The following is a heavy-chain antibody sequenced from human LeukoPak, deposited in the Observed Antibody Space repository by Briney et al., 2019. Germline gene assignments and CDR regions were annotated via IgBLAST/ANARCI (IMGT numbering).Heavy chain of an antibody. V-gene: IGHV4-59*01. CDR3: ARASSSWHEDYFDH. CDR2: IYYSGST. Sequence: SETLSLTCTVSGGSIGSYYWSWIRQPPGKGLEWIGYIYYSGSTNYNPSLKSRVTISVDTSKNQFSLKLSSVTAADTAVYYCARASSSWHEDYFDHWGQGTLVTVSS. CDR1: GGSIGSYY. D-gene: IGHD6-13*01. J-gene: IGHJ4*02.